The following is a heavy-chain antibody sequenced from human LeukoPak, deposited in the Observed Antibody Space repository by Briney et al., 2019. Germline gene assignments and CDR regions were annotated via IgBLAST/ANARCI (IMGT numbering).Heavy chain of an antibody. Sequence: PSETLSLTCTVSGGSISSYYWSWIRQPPGMGLEWIGEISHSGSTNYNPSLKSRVTISVDTSKNQFSLKLSSVTAADTAVYYCARGTRGYSSGWYPYYFDYWGQGTLVTVSS. V-gene: IGHV4-34*01. J-gene: IGHJ4*02. CDR3: ARGTRGYSSGWYPYYFDY. D-gene: IGHD6-19*01. CDR1: GGSISSYY. CDR2: ISHSGST.